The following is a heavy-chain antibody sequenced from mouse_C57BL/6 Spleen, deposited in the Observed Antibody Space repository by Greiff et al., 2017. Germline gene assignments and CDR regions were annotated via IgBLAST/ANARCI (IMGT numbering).Heavy chain of an antibody. CDR3: ARQDYNDHMDY. CDR2: ISSGGSYT. V-gene: IGHV5-6*01. Sequence: DVQLVESGGDLVKPGGSLKLSCAASGFTFSSYGMSWVRQTPDKRLEWVATISSGGSYTYYPDSVKGRFTISRDNAKNTLYLQMSSLKSEDTAMYYCARQDYNDHMDYWGQGTSVTVSS. CDR1: GFTFSSYG. J-gene: IGHJ4*01. D-gene: IGHD1-1*02.